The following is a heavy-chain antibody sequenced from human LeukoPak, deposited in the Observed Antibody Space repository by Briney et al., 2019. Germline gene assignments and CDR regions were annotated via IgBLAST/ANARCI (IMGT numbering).Heavy chain of an antibody. CDR1: GFSFKSYS. CDR3: ARAAGHYFDY. CDR2: ITSTSSVL. Sequence: PGGSLRLSCAAAGFSFKSYSMNWVRQAPGKGLEWVSFITSTSSVLFYADSVKGRFTVSRDNARNSLYLQMNNLRAEDTAVYYCARAAGHYFDYWGQGSLVTVSS. V-gene: IGHV3-48*04. D-gene: IGHD3-10*01. J-gene: IGHJ4*02.